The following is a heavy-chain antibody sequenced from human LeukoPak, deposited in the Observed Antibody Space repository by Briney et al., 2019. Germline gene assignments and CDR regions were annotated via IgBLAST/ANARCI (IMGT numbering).Heavy chain of an antibody. Sequence: SETLSLTCTVSGGSISSYYWSWIRQPPGKGLEWIGYIYYSGSTNYNPSLKSRVTISVDTSKNQFSLKLSSVTAADTAVYYCARSEGIVGAIDAFDIWGQGTMVTVSS. CDR2: IYYSGST. CDR1: GGSISSYY. V-gene: IGHV4-59*01. J-gene: IGHJ3*02. CDR3: ARSEGIVGAIDAFDI. D-gene: IGHD1-26*01.